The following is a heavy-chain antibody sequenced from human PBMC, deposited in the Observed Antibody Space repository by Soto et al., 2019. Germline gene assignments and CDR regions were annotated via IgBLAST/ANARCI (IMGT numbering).Heavy chain of an antibody. CDR1: GGSISSCGYS. CDR3: ARDQLEGNWFDP. CDR2: IYHSGST. J-gene: IGHJ5*02. D-gene: IGHD1-1*01. V-gene: IGHV4-30-2*01. Sequence: PSETLSLTCAVSGGSISSCGYSWNWIRQPPGKGLEWIGYIYHSGSTYYNPSLKSRVTISVDKSKNQFSLKLTSVTAADTAVYYCARDQLEGNWFDPWGQGTLVTVSS.